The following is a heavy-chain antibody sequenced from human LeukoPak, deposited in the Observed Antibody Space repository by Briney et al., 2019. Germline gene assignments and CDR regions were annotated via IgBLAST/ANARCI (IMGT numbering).Heavy chain of an antibody. Sequence: GGSLRLSCAASGFTFSNAWMSWVRQAPGKGLEWVGRIKSKTDGGTTDYAAPVKGRFTISRDDSKNTLYLQMNSLKTEDTAVYYCTTDGEVTIFGVVIYFDYWGQGTLVTVSS. CDR1: GFTFSNAW. V-gene: IGHV3-15*01. CDR2: IKSKTDGGTT. J-gene: IGHJ4*02. D-gene: IGHD3-3*01. CDR3: TTDGEVTIFGVVIYFDY.